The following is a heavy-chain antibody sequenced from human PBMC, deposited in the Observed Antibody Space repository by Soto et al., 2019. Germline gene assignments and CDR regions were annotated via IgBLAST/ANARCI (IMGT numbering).Heavy chain of an antibody. J-gene: IGHJ3*01. CDR1: RYTFTSHG. Sequence: QVQLVQSGGDVKTPGASVKVSCTSFRYTFTSHGIAWVRQAPGQGREWMGWISTFNGKTDYAQKLQGRVTMTADTLTSTVKMELRRLRSDETAVYYCARLLTEGATFREDAFDLWGQGTKVTVSS. CDR3: ARLLTEGATFREDAFDL. V-gene: IGHV1-18*01. CDR2: ISTFNGKT. D-gene: IGHD1-26*01.